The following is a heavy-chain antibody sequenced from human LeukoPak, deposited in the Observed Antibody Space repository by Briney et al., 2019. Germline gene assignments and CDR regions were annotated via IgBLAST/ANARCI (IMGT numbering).Heavy chain of an antibody. J-gene: IGHJ4*02. Sequence: ASVKVSCKASGYTFTSYAFSWVRQAPGQGLDCMGWISAYNGKTNYAQRFQGRVTMTTDTSTTTASMELRSLTFDDTAVYFCARLSSSGWPLEVFDYWGQGTLVTVSS. CDR1: GYTFTSYA. CDR3: ARLSSSGWPLEVFDY. V-gene: IGHV1-18*01. CDR2: ISAYNGKT. D-gene: IGHD6-19*01.